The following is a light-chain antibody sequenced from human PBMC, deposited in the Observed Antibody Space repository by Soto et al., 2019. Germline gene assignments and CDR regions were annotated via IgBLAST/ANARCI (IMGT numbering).Light chain of an antibody. CDR2: DTY. V-gene: IGLV1-51*01. CDR3: AAWDNNLSAVV. CDR1: NSNIGNNY. Sequence: QSVLTQPPSVSAAPGQKVTISCSGSNSNIGNNYVSWYQQLPGATPKLLIYDTYKRPSGIPARFSGSKSGASATLDIAGIQTGDEADYYCAAWDNNLSAVVFGGGTKLTVL. J-gene: IGLJ2*01.